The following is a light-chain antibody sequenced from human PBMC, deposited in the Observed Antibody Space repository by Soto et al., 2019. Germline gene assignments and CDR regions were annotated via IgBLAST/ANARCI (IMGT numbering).Light chain of an antibody. CDR2: AAS. V-gene: IGKV1-27*01. CDR3: QKYDIAPWT. Sequence: DIQMTQSPSSLSASIGDKVTITCRASQGIGNFLAWYQQKPGKPPKLLMYAASSLQSGVPSRFSGSGVGTYFTLTISSLQPEDVASYYCQKYDIAPWTFGQGTKVEIK. CDR1: QGIGNF. J-gene: IGKJ1*01.